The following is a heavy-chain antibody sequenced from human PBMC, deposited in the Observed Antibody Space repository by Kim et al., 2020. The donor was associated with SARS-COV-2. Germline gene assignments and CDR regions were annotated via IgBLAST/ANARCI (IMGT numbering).Heavy chain of an antibody. J-gene: IGHJ4*02. D-gene: IGHD2-2*01. V-gene: IGHV4-4*02. CDR3: ARAPGAVPASNDY. Sequence: SETLSLTCAVSGGSISSSNWWSWVRQPPGKGLEWIGEIYHSGSTNYNPSLKSRVTISVDKSKNQFSLKLSSVTAADTAVYYCARAPGAVPASNDYWGQGTLVTVSS. CDR1: GGSISSSNW. CDR2: IYHSGST.